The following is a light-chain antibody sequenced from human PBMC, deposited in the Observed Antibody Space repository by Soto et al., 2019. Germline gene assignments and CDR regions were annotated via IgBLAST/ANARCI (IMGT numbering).Light chain of an antibody. V-gene: IGKV1-39*01. CDR3: QQSHSVPLT. J-gene: IGKJ4*01. CDR1: QPINKF. Sequence: DIQITQSPSSLSASVGDRVTITCRASQPINKFLNWFQHKPGEAPKRLIYGASILQDGVPSRFSGSGSGTDYTLTISGLQTEDFGTYYCQQSHSVPLTFGGGTKVDI. CDR2: GAS.